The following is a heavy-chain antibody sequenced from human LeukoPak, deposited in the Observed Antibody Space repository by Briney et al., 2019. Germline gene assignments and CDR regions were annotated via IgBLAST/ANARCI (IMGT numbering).Heavy chain of an antibody. D-gene: IGHD3-10*01. J-gene: IGHJ4*02. CDR2: INTGNGNT. Sequence: ASVKVSCKAPGYTFTSYAMHWVRQAPGQRLEWMGWINTGNGNTKYSQKFQGRVTITRDTSASTAYMELSSLRSEDTAVYYCARESRITMVRGVFGYWGQGTLVTVSS. CDR1: GYTFTSYA. CDR3: ARESRITMVRGVFGY. V-gene: IGHV1-3*04.